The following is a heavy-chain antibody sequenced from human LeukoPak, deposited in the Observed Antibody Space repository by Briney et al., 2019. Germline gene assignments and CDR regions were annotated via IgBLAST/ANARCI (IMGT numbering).Heavy chain of an antibody. D-gene: IGHD3-16*01. CDR2: IKPGGGER. Sequence: GGSLRLSCVASVITLSTYGMNWVRQAPGKGLEWVANIKPGGGERYYVDSVKGRFTISRDNAKNSVDLQMNSLRVEDTAVYYCMRGGGDYWGQGTLVTVSS. V-gene: IGHV3-7*01. CDR3: MRGGGDY. CDR1: VITLSTYG. J-gene: IGHJ4*02.